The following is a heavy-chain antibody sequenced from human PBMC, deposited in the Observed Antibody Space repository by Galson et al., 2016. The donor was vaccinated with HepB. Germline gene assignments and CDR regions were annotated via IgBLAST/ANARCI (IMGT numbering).Heavy chain of an antibody. CDR1: GFTFDDYA. J-gene: IGHJ6*02. CDR3: AREDGGLLLGFGMDV. CDR2: INWNSGSI. Sequence: SLRLSCAASGFTFDDYAVHWVRQAPGKGLEWVSGINWNSGSIGYADSVKGRFTISRDNAKNSLYLQMNSLRAEDTAVYYCAREDGGLLLGFGMDVWGQGTTVTVSS. D-gene: IGHD1-26*01. V-gene: IGHV3-9*01.